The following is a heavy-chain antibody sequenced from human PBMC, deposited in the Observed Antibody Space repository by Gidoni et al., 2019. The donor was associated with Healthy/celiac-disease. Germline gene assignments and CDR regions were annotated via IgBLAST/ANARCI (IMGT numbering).Heavy chain of an antibody. Sequence: QVQLVQSGAEVKKPGASVKVSCKASGYTVTSYAMHWVRQAPGQRLEWMGWINAGNGNTKYSQKFQGRVTITRDTSASTAYMELSSLRSEDTAVYYCARVSYYGDYIDYWGQGTLVTVSS. V-gene: IGHV1-3*01. CDR1: GYTVTSYA. D-gene: IGHD4-17*01. CDR2: INAGNGNT. J-gene: IGHJ4*02. CDR3: ARVSYYGDYIDY.